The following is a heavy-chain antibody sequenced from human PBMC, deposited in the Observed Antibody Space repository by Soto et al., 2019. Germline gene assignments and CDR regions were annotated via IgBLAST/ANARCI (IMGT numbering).Heavy chain of an antibody. CDR2: ISNDGSDK. CDR3: AKDQGIAASHGID. V-gene: IGHV3-30*18. D-gene: IGHD6-13*01. Sequence: QVQLVESGGGVVQPGRSLRLSCAASGFTFNNYGMHWVRQAPGKGLEWVATISNDGSDKYYADPVKGRLTISRDNSKNTVYLQMISLRAEETAVYYCAKDQGIAASHGIDWGQGTMVTVSS. J-gene: IGHJ3*01. CDR1: GFTFNNYG.